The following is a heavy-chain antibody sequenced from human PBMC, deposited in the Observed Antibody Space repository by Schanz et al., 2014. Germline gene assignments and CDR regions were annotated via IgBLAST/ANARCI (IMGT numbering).Heavy chain of an antibody. CDR2: FIGDSGNT. CDR1: GFTFSNYA. CDR3: AKGMGYCSGGTCYDYYYYGLDV. J-gene: IGHJ6*02. D-gene: IGHD2-15*01. V-gene: IGHV3-23*01. Sequence: EVQLLESGGGLVRPGGSLRLSCAASGFTFSNYAMSWVRQAPGKGLEWVSGFIGDSGNTYYAGSVKGRFSISRDYSKNTLYLQMNSLSADDTAVFYCAKGMGYCSGGTCYDYYYYGLDVWGQGTTVTVSS.